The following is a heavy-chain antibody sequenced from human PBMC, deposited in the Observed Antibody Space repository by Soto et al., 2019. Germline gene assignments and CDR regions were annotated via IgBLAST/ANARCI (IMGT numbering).Heavy chain of an antibody. CDR3: ARQDYYDSSGYRADLDY. D-gene: IGHD3-22*01. J-gene: IGHJ4*02. CDR2: ISAYNGNT. Sequence: QVQLVQSGAEVKQPGASVKVSCKASGYTFTSYGISWVRQAPGQGLEWMGWISAYNGNTNYAQKLQGRVTMTTDTSTSTAYMELRSLRSDDTAVYYCARQDYYDSSGYRADLDYWGQGTLVTVSS. CDR1: GYTFTSYG. V-gene: IGHV1-18*01.